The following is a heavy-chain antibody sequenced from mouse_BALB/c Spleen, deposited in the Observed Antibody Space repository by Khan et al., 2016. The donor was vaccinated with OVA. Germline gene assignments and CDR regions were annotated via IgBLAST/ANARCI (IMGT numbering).Heavy chain of an antibody. CDR3: ARGEALYYIDY. CDR2: IYPGTDNT. V-gene: IGHV1S132*01. Sequence: QVQLKQSGAELVRPGASVKLSCKTSGYIFTSYWIHWVKQRSGQGLEWIARIYPGTDNTYYTEKVKDRATLTVDKSSSTAYMQLSSLKSEDSAVFCCARGEALYYIDYWGQGTTLTVSS. D-gene: IGHD2-13*01. CDR1: GYIFTSYW. J-gene: IGHJ2*01.